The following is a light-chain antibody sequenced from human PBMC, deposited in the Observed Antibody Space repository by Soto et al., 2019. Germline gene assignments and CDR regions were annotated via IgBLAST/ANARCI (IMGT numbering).Light chain of an antibody. Sequence: DIQMTQSPAFLSASVGYRVTITCRASQSIGKHLNLYQQKPGKAPKFLIYGASTLQSGVPSRFTGSGSGTDFTLTVNSLQAEDFATYYCQQSYTSPTTFGHGTRLEIK. J-gene: IGKJ5*01. CDR2: GAS. CDR1: QSIGKH. V-gene: IGKV1-39*01. CDR3: QQSYTSPTT.